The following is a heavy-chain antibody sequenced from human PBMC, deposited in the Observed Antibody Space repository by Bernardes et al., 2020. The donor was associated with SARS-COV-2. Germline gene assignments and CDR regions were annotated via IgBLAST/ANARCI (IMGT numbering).Heavy chain of an antibody. V-gene: IGHV7-4-1*02. J-gene: IGHJ6*02. CDR1: GYTFTSYA. CDR2: INTNTGNP. CDR3: AREMMDIVVVVAGPYDYYGMDV. Sequence: ALVKVSCKASGYTFTSYAMNWVRQAPGQGLEWMGWINTNTGNPTYAQGFTGRFVFSLDTSVSTAYLQISSLKAEDTAVYYCAREMMDIVVVVAGPYDYYGMDVWVHGTPVTVAS. D-gene: IGHD2-15*01.